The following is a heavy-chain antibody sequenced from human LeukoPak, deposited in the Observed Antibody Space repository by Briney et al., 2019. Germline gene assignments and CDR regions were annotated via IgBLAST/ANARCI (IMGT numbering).Heavy chain of an antibody. CDR1: GFTFSSYW. V-gene: IGHV3-7*03. CDR2: INHNGNVD. D-gene: IGHD3-16*01. CDR3: ARGGGLDV. Sequence: GGSLRLSCAASGFTFSSYWMNWARQAPGKGLEWVASINHNGNVDHYVDSVKGRFTISRDNAKNSLYLQMSNLRAEDTAVYFCARGGGLDVWGQGATVTVSS. J-gene: IGHJ6*02.